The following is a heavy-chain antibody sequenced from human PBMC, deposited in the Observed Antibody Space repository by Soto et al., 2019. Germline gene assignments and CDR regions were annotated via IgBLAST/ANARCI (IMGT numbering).Heavy chain of an antibody. J-gene: IGHJ6*02. CDR3: TRDGGGNFYYGMDV. D-gene: IGHD2-15*01. CDR2: INSNGSTT. Sequence: GVLRLSCAASGFTFNTYWMHWVRQAPGKGLVWVSRINSNGSTTTYADSVKGRFTISRDNAKNTLYLQMNSLRADDTAMYSCTRDGGGNFYYGMDVWGQGTTVTVSS. CDR1: GFTFNTYW. V-gene: IGHV3-74*01.